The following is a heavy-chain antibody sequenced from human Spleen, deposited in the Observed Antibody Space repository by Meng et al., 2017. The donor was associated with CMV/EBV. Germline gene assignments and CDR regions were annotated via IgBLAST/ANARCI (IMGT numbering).Heavy chain of an antibody. Sequence: ASVKVSCKASGCTFSSYAISWVRQAPGQGLEWMGWINPNSGGTNYAQNFQGRVTMTRDTSISTAYMELSRLSSDDTAVYYCARELIVVLPAAIIGYDYYGMDVWGQGTTVTVSS. CDR3: ARELIVVLPAAIIGYDYYGMDV. CDR2: INPNSGGT. J-gene: IGHJ6*02. V-gene: IGHV1-2*02. D-gene: IGHD2-2*02. CDR1: GCTFSSYA.